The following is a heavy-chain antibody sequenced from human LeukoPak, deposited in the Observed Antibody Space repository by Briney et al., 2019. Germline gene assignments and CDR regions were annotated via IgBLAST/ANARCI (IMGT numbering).Heavy chain of an antibody. J-gene: IGHJ4*02. CDR2: ISYDGSNK. CDR1: GFTFSSYA. Sequence: GGSLRLSCAASGFTFSSYAMHWVRQAPGKGLEWVAVISYDGSNKYYADSVKGRFTISRDNSKNTLYLQMNSLRAEDTAVYYCAKDKPYYYDSSGGIDYWGQGTLVTVSS. V-gene: IGHV3-30*04. CDR3: AKDKPYYYDSSGGIDY. D-gene: IGHD3-22*01.